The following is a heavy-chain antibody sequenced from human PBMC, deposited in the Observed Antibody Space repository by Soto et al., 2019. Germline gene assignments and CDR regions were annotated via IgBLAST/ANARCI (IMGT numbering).Heavy chain of an antibody. CDR2: VSPNGNDK. J-gene: IGHJ6*02. CDR1: GFTFSGRS. V-gene: IGHV3-64D*08. CDR3: IRGFYGLDV. Sequence: EVQLVESGGGLVQPGGSLRLSCSASGFTFSGRSMHWVRQAPGKGLEYVSGVSPNGNDKYYTDSVKGRFTISRDNSKNILHLQMSSLRPEDTALFYCIRGFYGLDVWGQGTTVTVSS.